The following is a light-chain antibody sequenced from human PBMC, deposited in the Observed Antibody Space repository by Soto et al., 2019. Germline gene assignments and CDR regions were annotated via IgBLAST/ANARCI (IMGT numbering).Light chain of an antibody. J-gene: IGKJ4*01. CDR2: WAS. CDR1: QMVLYIPNNRNY. V-gene: IGKV4-1*01. Sequence: DIVMTPPPDPVAVSLGEGAPTNCKSSQMVLYIPNNRNYFAWYQQKPGQPPKMLIYWASTRKSGVPDRFSGSGSGTDFTLTISSLQAEDVAVYYCQQYYAPPLTFGGGTKVDNK. CDR3: QQYYAPPLT.